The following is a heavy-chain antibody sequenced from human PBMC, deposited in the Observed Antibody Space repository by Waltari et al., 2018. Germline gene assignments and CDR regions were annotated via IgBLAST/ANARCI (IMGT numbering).Heavy chain of an antibody. CDR1: EYTFASSY. Sequence: QVQLVQSGAEVKKPGASVKISCKTSEYTFASSYVHWVRQAPGQGLEWMGRINTSGGSTIYAQRFQGRVTMTRDTSTSTVYMELSSVKAEDTAVYYCATDTGALWMDVWGQGTTVTVSS. J-gene: IGHJ6*02. CDR3: ATDTGALWMDV. CDR2: INTSGGST. D-gene: IGHD2-21*01. V-gene: IGHV1-46*01.